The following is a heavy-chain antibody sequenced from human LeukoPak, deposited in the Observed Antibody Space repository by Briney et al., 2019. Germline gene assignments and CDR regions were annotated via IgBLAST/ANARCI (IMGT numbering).Heavy chain of an antibody. CDR1: GFTFSSYG. V-gene: IGHV3-64D*06. J-gene: IGHJ4*02. CDR2: SSSNGGST. D-gene: IGHD3-22*01. CDR3: VKDLASSGYHSDCYFDY. Sequence: AGGSLRLSRSASGFTFSSYGMHWVRQAPGKGLEDVSASSSNGGSTYYADSVKGRFTISRDNSKNTLYLQMSSLRAEDTAVYYCVKDLASSGYHSDCYFDYWGQGTLVSVST.